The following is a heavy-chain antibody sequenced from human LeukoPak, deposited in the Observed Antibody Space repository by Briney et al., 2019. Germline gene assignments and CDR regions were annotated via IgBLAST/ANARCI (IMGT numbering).Heavy chain of an antibody. CDR1: GGTFTSYA. V-gene: IGHV1-69*05. Sequence: GASVTVSCKASGGTFTSYAISWVRQAPGQGLEWMGGIIPIFGTANYAQKLQGRVTMTTDTSTSTAYMELRSLRSDDTAVYYCARDLVTMVRGVMGYWGQGTLVTVSS. D-gene: IGHD3-10*01. CDR2: IIPIFGTA. J-gene: IGHJ4*02. CDR3: ARDLVTMVRGVMGY.